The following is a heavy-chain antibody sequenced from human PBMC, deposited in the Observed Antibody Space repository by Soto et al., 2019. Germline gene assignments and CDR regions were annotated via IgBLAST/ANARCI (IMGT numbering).Heavy chain of an antibody. Sequence: PGGSLRLSCAGSGFTLSTYGMTWVRQAPGKGLEWVSAITGTGGNTYYVDSVKGRFTSSRDNSKNMLYLQMNSVRVEDTAVYYCARIRGYWYGLDVWGQETTVTVSS. CDR2: ITGTGGNT. J-gene: IGHJ6*02. CDR3: ARIRGYWYGLDV. V-gene: IGHV3-23*01. CDR1: GFTLSTYG.